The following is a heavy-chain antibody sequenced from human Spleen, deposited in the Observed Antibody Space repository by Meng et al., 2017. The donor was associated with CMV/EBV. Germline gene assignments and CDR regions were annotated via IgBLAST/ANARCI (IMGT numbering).Heavy chain of an antibody. CDR3: AKGDFWSGYYPNDY. V-gene: IGHV3-53*05. J-gene: IGHJ4*02. CDR2: IYSGGST. D-gene: IGHD3-3*01. CDR1: GFTVSSNY. Sequence: GESLKISCAASGFTVSSNYMTWVRQAPGKGLEWVSVIYSGGSTYYADSVKGRFTISRDNSKNTLNLQMNSLRIEDTAVYYCAKGDFWSGYYPNDYWGQGTLVTVSS.